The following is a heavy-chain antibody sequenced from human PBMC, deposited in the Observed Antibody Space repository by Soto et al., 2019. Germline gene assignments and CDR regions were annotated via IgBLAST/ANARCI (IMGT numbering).Heavy chain of an antibody. Sequence: SETLSLTCTVSGGSISSSSYYWGWIRQPPGKGLEWIGSIYYSGSTYYNPSLKSRVTISVDTSKNQFSLKLSSVTAADTAVYYCARDGLADYYYYYGMDVWGQGTTVTVSS. J-gene: IGHJ6*02. CDR2: IYYSGST. D-gene: IGHD6-6*01. CDR1: GGSISSSSYY. V-gene: IGHV4-39*02. CDR3: ARDGLADYYYYYGMDV.